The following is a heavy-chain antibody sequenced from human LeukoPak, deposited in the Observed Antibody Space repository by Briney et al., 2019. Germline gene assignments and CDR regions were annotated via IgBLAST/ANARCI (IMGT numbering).Heavy chain of an antibody. J-gene: IGHJ5*02. CDR1: GGSFSGYY. V-gene: IGHV4-34*01. D-gene: IGHD6-6*01. CDR3: ARGLYSSSSTLIWFDP. CDR2: INHSGST. Sequence: PSETLSLTCAVYGGSFSGYYWSWIRQPPGKGLEWIGEINHSGSTNYNPSHKSRVTISVDTSKNQFSLKLSSVTAADTAVYYCARGLYSSSSTLIWFDPWGQGTLVTVSS.